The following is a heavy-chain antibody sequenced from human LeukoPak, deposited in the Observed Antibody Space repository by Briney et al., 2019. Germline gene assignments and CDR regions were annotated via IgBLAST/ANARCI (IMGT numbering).Heavy chain of an antibody. D-gene: IGHD3-10*01. CDR3: ARDLTMVRGVRVLDP. CDR2: IIPIFGTA. V-gene: IGHV1-69*13. Sequence: ASVKISCKASGYTFTSYDINWVRQAPGQGLEWMGGIIPIFGTANYAQKFQGRVTITADESTSTAYMELSSLRSEDTAVYYCARDLTMVRGVRVLDPWGQGTLVTVSS. J-gene: IGHJ5*02. CDR1: GYTFTSYD.